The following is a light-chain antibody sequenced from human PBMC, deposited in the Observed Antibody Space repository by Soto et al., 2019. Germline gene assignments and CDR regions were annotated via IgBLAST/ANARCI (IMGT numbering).Light chain of an antibody. CDR2: DVS. J-gene: IGLJ1*01. Sequence: SLLTQPASLSGSPGQSITISCPGNSRDVGGYNYVSWYQQHPGKAPKLMIYDVSNRPSGVSNRFSGSKSGNTASLTISGLQAEDEADYYCTSYRSSSTYVFGTGTKVTVL. CDR3: TSYRSSSTYV. V-gene: IGLV2-14*01. CDR1: SRDVGGYNY.